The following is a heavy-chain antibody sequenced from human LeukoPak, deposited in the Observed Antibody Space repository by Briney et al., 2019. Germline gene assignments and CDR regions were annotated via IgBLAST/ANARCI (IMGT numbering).Heavy chain of an antibody. V-gene: IGHV4-39*07. CDR1: GASLSSTSYS. CDR2: TYYRGTT. CDR3: ARDLNRYAY. D-gene: IGHD1-14*01. Sequence: PSEPLSLTCTVSGASLSSTSYSWGWIRQPPGKGLEWIGSTYYRGTTYYNPSLKSRITISVDTSKNQFSLQLSSVTAADTAVYYCARDLNRYAYGGQGTLVTVSA. J-gene: IGHJ4*02.